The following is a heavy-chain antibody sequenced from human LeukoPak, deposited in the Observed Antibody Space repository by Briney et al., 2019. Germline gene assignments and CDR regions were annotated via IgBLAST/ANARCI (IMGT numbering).Heavy chain of an antibody. CDR1: GGSISSSSYY. J-gene: IGHJ6*03. CDR3: ATFNYDSSGYGYYYYYMDV. D-gene: IGHD3-22*01. CDR2: IYYSGST. V-gene: IGHV4-39*07. Sequence: SETLSLTCTVSGGSISSSSYYWGWIRQPPGKGLEWIGSIYYSGSTYYNPSLKSRVTISVDTSKNQFSLKLSSVTAADTAVYYCATFNYDSSGYGYYYYYMDVWGKGTTVTVSS.